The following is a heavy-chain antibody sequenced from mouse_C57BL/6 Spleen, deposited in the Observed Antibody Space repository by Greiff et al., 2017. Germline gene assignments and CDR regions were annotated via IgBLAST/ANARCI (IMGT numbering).Heavy chain of an antibody. CDR1: GYTFTSYW. V-gene: IGHV1-50*01. D-gene: IGHD4-1*01. CDR3: ALTVDY. CDR2: IDPSDSYT. Sequence: QVQLQQPGAELVKPGASVKLSCKASGYTFTSYWMQWVKQRPGQGLEWIGEIDPSDSYTNYNQKFKGKATLTVDTSSSTAYMQLSSLTSKDSAVYYCALTVDYWGQGTTLTVSS. J-gene: IGHJ2*01.